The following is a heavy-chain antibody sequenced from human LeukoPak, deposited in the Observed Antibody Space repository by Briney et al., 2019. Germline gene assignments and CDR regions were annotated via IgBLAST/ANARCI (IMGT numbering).Heavy chain of an antibody. CDR2: ISAYNGNT. V-gene: IGHV1-18*04. CDR3: ERVAGPDGYNRY. D-gene: IGHD5-24*01. CDR1: GYTFTGYY. Sequence: GASVKVSCKASGYTFTGYYMHWVRQAPGQGLEWMGWISAYNGNTNYAQKLQGRVTMTTDTSTSTAYMELRSLRSDDTAVYYCERVAGPDGYNRYWGQGTLVTVSS. J-gene: IGHJ4*02.